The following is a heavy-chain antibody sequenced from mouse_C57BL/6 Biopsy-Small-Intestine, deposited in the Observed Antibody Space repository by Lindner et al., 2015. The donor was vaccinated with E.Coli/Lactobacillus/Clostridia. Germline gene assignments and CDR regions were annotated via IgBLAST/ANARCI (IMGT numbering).Heavy chain of an antibody. CDR1: GHTLTELS. D-gene: IGHD6-1*01. CDR2: FDPEEGGR. V-gene: IGHV1-18*01. J-gene: IGHJ4*01. Sequence: SVKVSCKVSGHTLTELSIHWVRQAPGKGFEWVGGFDPEEGGRFYAQKFQGRVTMTEDTSTDTAYMELSSLTSEDTAVYYCARGNDIGSWTIDNWGQGTLVTVSS. CDR3: ARGNDIGSWTIDN.